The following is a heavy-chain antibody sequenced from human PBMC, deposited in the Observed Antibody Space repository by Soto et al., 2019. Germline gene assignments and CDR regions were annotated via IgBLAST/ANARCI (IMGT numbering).Heavy chain of an antibody. CDR2: ISYDGSNK. CDR3: AKDRGLMVYATSGMDV. Sequence: LRLSCAASGFTFSSYGMHWVRQAPGKGLEWVAVISYDGSNKYYADSVKGRFTISRDNSKNTLYLQMNSLRAEDTAVYYCAKDRGLMVYATSGMDVWGQGTTVTVSS. CDR1: GFTFSSYG. D-gene: IGHD2-8*01. V-gene: IGHV3-30*18. J-gene: IGHJ6*02.